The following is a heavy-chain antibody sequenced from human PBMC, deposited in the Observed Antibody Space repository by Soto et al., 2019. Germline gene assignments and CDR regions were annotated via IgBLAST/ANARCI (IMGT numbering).Heavy chain of an antibody. V-gene: IGHV3-30-3*01. CDR2: ISYDGSNK. Sequence: QVQLVESGGGVVQPGRSLRLSCAASGFTFSSYAMHWVSQAPGKGLEWVAVISYDGSNKYYADSVKGRFTISRDNSKNTLYLQMNSLRAEDTAVYYCARDARIAVGDAFDIWGQGTMVTVSS. D-gene: IGHD6-19*01. J-gene: IGHJ3*02. CDR3: ARDARIAVGDAFDI. CDR1: GFTFSSYA.